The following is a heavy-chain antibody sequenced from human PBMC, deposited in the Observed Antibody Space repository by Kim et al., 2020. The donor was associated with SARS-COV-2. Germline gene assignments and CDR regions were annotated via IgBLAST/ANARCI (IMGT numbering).Heavy chain of an antibody. V-gene: IGHV4-59*09. Sequence: GSTNYNPSLKSRVTLSVATSKNQFSLKLSSVIAADTAVYYCARGASGGDPWGQGTLVTVSS. D-gene: IGHD2-15*01. CDR2: GST. J-gene: IGHJ5*02. CDR3: ARGASGGDP.